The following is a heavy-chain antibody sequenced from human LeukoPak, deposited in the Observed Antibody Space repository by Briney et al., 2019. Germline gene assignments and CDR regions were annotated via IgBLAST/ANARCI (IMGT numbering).Heavy chain of an antibody. Sequence: PSETLSLTCTVSGGSISGSYWSWIRQPPGKGLEWIGYIYYSGSTNYNPSLKSRVTISLDTSKNQFSLKLSSVTAADTAVYYCARRPDIVVVPAAMRGTFDIWGQGTMVTVSS. CDR3: ARRPDIVVVPAAMRGTFDI. J-gene: IGHJ3*02. D-gene: IGHD2-2*01. CDR1: GGSISGSY. V-gene: IGHV4-59*12. CDR2: IYYSGST.